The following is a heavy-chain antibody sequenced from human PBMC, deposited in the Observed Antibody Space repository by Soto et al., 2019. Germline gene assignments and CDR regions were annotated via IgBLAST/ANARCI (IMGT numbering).Heavy chain of an antibody. CDR1: GFTFSSFA. CDR3: ARGATTVTTLDY. V-gene: IGHV3-30-3*01. Sequence: PGGSLRLSCAASGFTFSSFAMHWVRQAPGKGLEWVAVMSFDGGNKYYADSVKGRFTISRDNSKNTLYLQMSNLSAEDTAVYYCARGATTVTTLDYWGQGTLVTVPQ. D-gene: IGHD4-17*01. J-gene: IGHJ4*02. CDR2: MSFDGGNK.